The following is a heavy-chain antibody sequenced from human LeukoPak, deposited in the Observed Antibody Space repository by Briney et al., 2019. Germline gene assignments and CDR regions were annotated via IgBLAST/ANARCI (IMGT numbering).Heavy chain of an antibody. J-gene: IGHJ3*02. CDR3: ARVGAAFDI. D-gene: IGHD3-16*01. CDR1: GGSLSSYY. Sequence: SQTLSLTCTVSGGSLSSYYWSWIRQPPGKGLEWIGYIYYSGSTNFNTSLRSRAPISLDTSKNQCSLKLSSVTAADTAVNYCARVGAAFDIWGQGTMVTVSS. CDR2: IYYSGST. V-gene: IGHV4-59*01.